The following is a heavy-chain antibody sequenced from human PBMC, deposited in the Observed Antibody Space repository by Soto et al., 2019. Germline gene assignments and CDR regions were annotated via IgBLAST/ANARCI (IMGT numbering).Heavy chain of an antibody. V-gene: IGHV2-5*02. D-gene: IGHD3-10*01. CDR1: GFSLSTSGVS. CDR2: IYWDDDK. J-gene: IGHJ4*02. CDR3: AHHPYYGLGSYSFDY. Sequence: SGPTLVNPTQTLTLTCTFCGFSLSTSGVSVGWISQPPGKALEWLAVIYWDDDKRYSSSLKSRLTITKDTSKNQVVLTMTNMDPVDTATYYCAHHPYYGLGSYSFDYWGQGTLVTVSS.